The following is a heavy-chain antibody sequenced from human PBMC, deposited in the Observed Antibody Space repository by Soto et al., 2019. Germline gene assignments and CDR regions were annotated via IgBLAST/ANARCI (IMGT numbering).Heavy chain of an antibody. CDR3: AKDTLRAGRYYYGMDV. Sequence: EVQLVESGGGLVQPGRSLRLSCAASGFTFDDYAMHWVRQAPGKGLALVSGISWNSGSIGYADSVKGRFTISRDNAKNSLYLQMNSLRAEDTALYYCAKDTLRAGRYYYGMDVWGQGTTVTVSS. CDR1: GFTFDDYA. CDR2: ISWNSGSI. V-gene: IGHV3-9*01. J-gene: IGHJ6*02. D-gene: IGHD6-13*01.